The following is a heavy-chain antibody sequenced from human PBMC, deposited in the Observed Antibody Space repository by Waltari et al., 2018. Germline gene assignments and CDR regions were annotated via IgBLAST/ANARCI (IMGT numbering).Heavy chain of an antibody. V-gene: IGHV1-46*01. CDR2: INPSGGST. J-gene: IGHJ5*02. CDR1: GYTFTSYY. CDR3: ARTSIAARGWFDP. D-gene: IGHD6-6*01. Sequence: QVQLVQSGAEVKKPGASVKVSCKASGYTFTSYYMHWVRQAPGQGLEWMGMINPSGGSTSYAQKFQGRVTMTRDTSTSTVYMELSSLRSEDTAVDYCARTSIAARGWFDPWGQGTLVTVSS.